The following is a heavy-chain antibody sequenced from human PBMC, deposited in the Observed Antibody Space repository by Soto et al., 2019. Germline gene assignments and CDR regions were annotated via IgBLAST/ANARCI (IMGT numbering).Heavy chain of an antibody. V-gene: IGHV3-30*18. Sequence: QVQLVESGGGVVQLGRSLRLSCAASGFTFRSYGMHWVRQAPGKGLEWVALMSFDGSNKYYADSVRGRFTISSDNSKSTLYLQMDILRPEDTAVYYCAKEFGWELQLSHPYYNSGMDVWGQGTTVTVSS. J-gene: IGHJ6*02. D-gene: IGHD1-1*01. CDR2: MSFDGSNK. CDR3: AKEFGWELQLSHPYYNSGMDV. CDR1: GFTFRSYG.